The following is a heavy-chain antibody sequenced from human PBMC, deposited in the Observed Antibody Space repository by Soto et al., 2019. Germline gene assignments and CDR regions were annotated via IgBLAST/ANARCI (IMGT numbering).Heavy chain of an antibody. J-gene: IGHJ6*02. CDR2: IYYSGST. Sequence: PSETLSLECTVAVGSISSYDWSWVRQPPGEGLEWIGYIYYSGSTNYNPSLKSRVTISVDTSKNQFSLKLSSVTAADTAVYYCARAAAALDGYYYPGMDVWGQGTTVTVSS. V-gene: IGHV4-59*01. CDR3: ARAAAALDGYYYPGMDV. D-gene: IGHD6-13*01. CDR1: VGSISSYD.